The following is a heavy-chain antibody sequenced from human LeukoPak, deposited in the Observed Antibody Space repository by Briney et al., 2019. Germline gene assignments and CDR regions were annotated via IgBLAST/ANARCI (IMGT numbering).Heavy chain of an antibody. D-gene: IGHD3-9*01. J-gene: IGHJ5*02. V-gene: IGHV1-18*01. CDR1: GYTFTSYG. CDR3: VRDAVGYFDWLHSHTNWFDP. CDR2: ISAYNGNT. Sequence: ASVKVSCKASGYTFTSYGISWVRQAPGQGLEWMGWISAYNGNTNYAQKLQGRVTMTTDTSTSTAYMELRSLRSDDTAVYYCVRDAVGYFDWLHSHTNWFDPWGQGTLVTVSS.